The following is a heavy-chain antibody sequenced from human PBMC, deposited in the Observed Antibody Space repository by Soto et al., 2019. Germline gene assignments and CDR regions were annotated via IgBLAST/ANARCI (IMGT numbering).Heavy chain of an antibody. CDR1: GFTVSSYA. J-gene: IGHJ4*02. D-gene: IGHD4-17*01. Sequence: GGSLRLSCAASGFTVSSYALNWVRQAPGKGLEWVSGISASTYYADSVKGRFTISRDNAKNSLYLQMNSLRAEDTALYYCARDDYGHYPFDDWGQGTLVTVSS. CDR2: ISAST. V-gene: IGHV3-20*04. CDR3: ARDDYGHYPFDD.